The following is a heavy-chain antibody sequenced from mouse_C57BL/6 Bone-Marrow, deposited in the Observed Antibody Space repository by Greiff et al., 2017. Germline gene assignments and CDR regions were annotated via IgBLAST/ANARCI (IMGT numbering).Heavy chain of an antibody. CDR1: GFSLTSYA. V-gene: IGHV2-9-1*01. Sequence: VKLVESGPGLVAPSQSLSITCTVSGFSLTSYAISWVRQPPGKGLEWLGVIWTGGGTNYNSALKSRLSISKDNSKSQVFLKMNSLQTDDTARYYCARTRYYGSSYDWYFDVWGTGTTVTVSS. CDR3: ARTRYYGSSYDWYFDV. D-gene: IGHD1-1*01. CDR2: IWTGGGT. J-gene: IGHJ1*03.